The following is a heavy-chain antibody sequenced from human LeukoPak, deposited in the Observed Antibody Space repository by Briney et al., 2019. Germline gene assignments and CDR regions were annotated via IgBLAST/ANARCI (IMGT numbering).Heavy chain of an antibody. CDR1: GFTFNRYA. J-gene: IGHJ3*02. D-gene: IGHD2/OR15-2a*01. Sequence: PGKSLRPSCAASGFTFNRYAMHWVRQAPGKGLEWVASLSYDGYNKQYADSVKGRFTISRDISENTLYLQMNSLRADDTALYYCARDVTTFLLPNAYAFDIWGQGTMVTVSS. CDR2: LSYDGYNK. CDR3: ARDVTTFLLPNAYAFDI. V-gene: IGHV3-30*14.